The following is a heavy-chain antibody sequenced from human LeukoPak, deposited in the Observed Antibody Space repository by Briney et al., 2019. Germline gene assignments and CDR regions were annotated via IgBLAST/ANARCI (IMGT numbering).Heavy chain of an antibody. V-gene: IGHV3-48*04. CDR2: ITSSSSTI. CDR3: ARVAYGDYDAEYFQH. Sequence: PGGSLRLSCAASGFTFSSYSMNWVRQAPGKGLEWVSYITSSSSTIYYADSVKGRFTISRDNAKNSLYLQMNSLRAEDTAVYYCARVAYGDYDAEYFQHWGQGTLVTVSS. CDR1: GFTFSSYS. J-gene: IGHJ1*01. D-gene: IGHD4-17*01.